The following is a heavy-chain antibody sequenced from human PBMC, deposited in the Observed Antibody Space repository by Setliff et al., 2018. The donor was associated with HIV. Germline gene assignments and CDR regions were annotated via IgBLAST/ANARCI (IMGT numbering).Heavy chain of an antibody. V-gene: IGHV4-38-2*01. J-gene: IGHJ4*02. CDR2: IYHSGST. D-gene: IGHD5-12*01. Sequence: LSLTCAVSGYSIRSGYYWGWIRQPPGKGLEWIGSIYHSGSTYYNPSLKSRVTISVDTSKNQFSLKLSSVTAADTAVYYCARSPLYSGYERYYFDYWGQGTLVTVSS. CDR1: GYSIRSGYY. CDR3: ARSPLYSGYERYYFDY.